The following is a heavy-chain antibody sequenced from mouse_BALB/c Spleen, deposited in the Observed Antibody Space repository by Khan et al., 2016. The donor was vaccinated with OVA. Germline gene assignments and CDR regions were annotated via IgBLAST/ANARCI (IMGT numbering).Heavy chain of an antibody. CDR3: ARRGTARATCDYFDY. CDR1: GYTFTNYW. J-gene: IGHJ2*01. D-gene: IGHD3-2*01. CDR2: IYPGGGYT. V-gene: IGHV1-63*02. Sequence: VQLQESGAELVRPGTSVKMSCKAAGYTFTNYWIGWVKQRPGHGLEWIGDIYPGGGYTNYNEKFKGKATLTADTSSSTAYMQLSSLTSGDSVIYSCARRGTARATCDYFDYWGQGTTLTVSS.